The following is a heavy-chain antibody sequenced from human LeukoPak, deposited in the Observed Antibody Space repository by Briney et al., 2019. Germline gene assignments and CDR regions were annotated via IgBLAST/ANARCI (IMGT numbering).Heavy chain of an antibody. D-gene: IGHD2-2*01. J-gene: IGHJ4*02. CDR2: INPNSGGT. V-gene: IGHV1-2*02. Sequence: GASVKVSCKASGYTFTGYYIHWVRQAPGQGIEWMGWINPNSGGTNYAQKFQGRVTMTRDTSISTAYMELSRLTSDDTAVYYCARDISGSCSSTSCYVVRGFEYWGQGTLVSVSS. CDR1: GYTFTGYY. CDR3: ARDISGSCSSTSCYVVRGFEY.